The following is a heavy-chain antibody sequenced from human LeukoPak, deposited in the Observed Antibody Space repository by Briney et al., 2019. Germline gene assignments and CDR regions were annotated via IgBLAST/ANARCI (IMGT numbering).Heavy chain of an antibody. D-gene: IGHD3-22*01. J-gene: IGHJ4*02. CDR1: GGSISSGNNY. V-gene: IGHV4-61*02. Sequence: PSETLSLTCTASGGSISSGNNYWIWIRQPAGKGLEWIGRIYTSGSTNYNPSFKSRVTISIDTSKNQFSLKLRSVTAADTAMYYCARDMYYYDSSGGAGYIGYWGQGTLVTVSS. CDR2: IYTSGST. CDR3: ARDMYYYDSSGGAGYIGY.